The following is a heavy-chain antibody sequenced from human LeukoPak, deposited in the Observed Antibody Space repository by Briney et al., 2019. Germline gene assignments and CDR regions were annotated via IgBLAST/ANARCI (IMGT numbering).Heavy chain of an antibody. D-gene: IGHD1-1*01. CDR3: ARAVQLERRHAAFDI. CDR1: GFTFSSYG. Sequence: GGSLRLSCAASGFTFSSYGMTWVRQAPGKGLEWVSVISGSGGSTNYADSVKGRFTISRDNSKNTLYLQMNSLRAEDTAVYYCARAVQLERRHAAFDIWGQGTMVTVSS. CDR2: ISGSGGST. J-gene: IGHJ3*02. V-gene: IGHV3-23*01.